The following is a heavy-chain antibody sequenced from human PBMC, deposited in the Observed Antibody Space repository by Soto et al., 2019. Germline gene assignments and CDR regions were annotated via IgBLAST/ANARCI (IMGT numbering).Heavy chain of an antibody. CDR1: GFTFSSYA. Sequence: GGSLRLSCAASGFTFSSYAMHWVRQAPGKGLEYVSAISSYGGSTYYANSVKGRFTISRDNSKNTLYLQMGSLRAEDMAVYYCAGDPDSSGYYYFDYWGQGTLVPVSS. CDR3: AGDPDSSGYYYFDY. J-gene: IGHJ4*02. CDR2: ISSYGGST. D-gene: IGHD3-22*01. V-gene: IGHV3-64*01.